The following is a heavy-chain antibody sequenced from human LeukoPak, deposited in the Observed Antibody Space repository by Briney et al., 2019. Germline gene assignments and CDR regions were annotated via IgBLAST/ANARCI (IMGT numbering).Heavy chain of an antibody. CDR2: ISSNGGST. D-gene: IGHD5-12*01. CDR3: ARVLKADSGYDLFDY. V-gene: IGHV3-64*01. J-gene: IGHJ4*02. Sequence: GGSLRLSCAASGFTFSSYAMHWVRQAPGKILEYVSVISSNGGSTYYANSVKGRFTISRDNSKNTLYLQMGSLRAEDMAVYYCARVLKADSGYDLFDYWGQGVLVTVSS. CDR1: GFTFSSYA.